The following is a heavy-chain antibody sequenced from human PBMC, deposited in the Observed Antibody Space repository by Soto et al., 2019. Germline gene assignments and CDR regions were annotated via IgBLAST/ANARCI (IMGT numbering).Heavy chain of an antibody. CDR3: ARAGYCSGGRCCSPYYYYYGMDV. J-gene: IGHJ6*02. Sequence: GGSLRLSCGASAFSFSHYAMHWVRQAPGKGLECVAVISYDGNIKRYADSVKGRFTISRDNSENTLYLQMNSLSPEDTAVYYCARAGYCSGGRCCSPYYYYYGMDVWGQGTTVTVSS. CDR1: AFSFSHYA. CDR2: ISYDGNIK. D-gene: IGHD2-15*01. V-gene: IGHV3-30-3*01.